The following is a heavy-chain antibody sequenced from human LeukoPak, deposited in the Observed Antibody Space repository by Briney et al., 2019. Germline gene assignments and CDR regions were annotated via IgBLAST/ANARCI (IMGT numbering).Heavy chain of an antibody. D-gene: IGHD3-10*01. CDR2: ISYDGSNK. CDR1: GFTFSSYA. CDR3: ARDKRSRFDYYGMDV. J-gene: IGHJ6*04. Sequence: GGSLRLSCAASGFTFSSYAMHWVRQAPGKGLEWVAVISYDGSNKYYADSVKGRFTISRDNSKNTLYLQMNSLRAEDTAVYYCARDKRSRFDYYGMDVWGKGTTVTVSS. V-gene: IGHV3-30*04.